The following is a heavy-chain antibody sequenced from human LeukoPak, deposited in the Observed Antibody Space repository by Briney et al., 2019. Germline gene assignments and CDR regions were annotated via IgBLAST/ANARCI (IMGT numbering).Heavy chain of an antibody. CDR2: IYHSENT. CDR3: ARDRIAVAVPDY. Sequence: SETLSLTCTVSGGSISSGYYWGWIRQPPGKGLEWIGSIYHSENTYYNPSLKSRVTISVDTSKNQFSLKLSSVTAADTAVYYCARDRIAVAVPDYWGQGTLVTVSS. V-gene: IGHV4-38-2*02. CDR1: GGSISSGYY. J-gene: IGHJ4*02. D-gene: IGHD6-19*01.